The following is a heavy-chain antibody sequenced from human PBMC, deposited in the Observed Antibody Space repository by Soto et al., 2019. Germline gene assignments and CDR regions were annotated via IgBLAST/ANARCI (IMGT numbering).Heavy chain of an antibody. CDR1: RFPFSSYA. D-gene: IGHD4-17*01. Sequence: GGSLRLSCEASRFPFSSYAMSWVRQAPGKGLEWVAAISGSGGSTYYADSVKGRFTISRDNSENTLYLQMTSLRAGDTAVYYCAKGDEYGGNSGRYFDYWGQGTLVTVSS. CDR2: ISGSGGST. J-gene: IGHJ4*02. V-gene: IGHV3-23*01. CDR3: AKGDEYGGNSGRYFDY.